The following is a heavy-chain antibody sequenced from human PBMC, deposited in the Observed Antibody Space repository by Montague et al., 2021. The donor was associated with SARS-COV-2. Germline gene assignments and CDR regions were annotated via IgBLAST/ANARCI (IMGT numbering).Heavy chain of an antibody. J-gene: IGHJ4*02. CDR3: ARQSSFFPNALCCAFDY. Sequence: SETLSLTCTVSGGSISGSSYYWGWIRQPPGKGLEWIGNIYYSGSTYYNSSLQSRVTISVYTSKNQFSLRLRSVTAADTFVYYCARQSSFFPNALCCAFDYWGQGTLVTVSS. CDR2: IYYSGST. V-gene: IGHV4-39*01. CDR1: GGSISGSSYY. D-gene: IGHD2-8*01.